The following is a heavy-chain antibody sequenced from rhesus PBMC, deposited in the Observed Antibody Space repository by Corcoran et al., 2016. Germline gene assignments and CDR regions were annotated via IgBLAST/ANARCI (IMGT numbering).Heavy chain of an antibody. Sequence: QLQLQESGPGLVKPSETLSLTCAVSGGSISSNYWSWIGQPPGKGRVGIGRISGSGGSTAYNPSLKSGVTISTDTPKNQFSLKLSSVTAADTAVDYGARGESGSWNARGYGLDSWGQGVVVTVSS. CDR1: GGSISSNY. CDR3: ARGESGSWNARGYGLDS. J-gene: IGHJ6*01. V-gene: IGHV4-173*01. CDR2: ISGSGGST. D-gene: IGHD6-25*01.